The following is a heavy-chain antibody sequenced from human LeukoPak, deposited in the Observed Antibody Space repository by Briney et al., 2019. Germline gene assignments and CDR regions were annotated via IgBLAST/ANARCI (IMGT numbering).Heavy chain of an antibody. Sequence: PGGSLRLSCAASGFTFSSYAMNWVRQAPGKGLEWVAVISYDGSNKYYADSVKGRFTISRDNSKNTLYLQMNSLRAEDTAVYYCARGLAVAGDYWGQGTLVTVSS. V-gene: IGHV3-30-3*01. CDR3: ARGLAVAGDY. J-gene: IGHJ4*02. D-gene: IGHD6-19*01. CDR1: GFTFSSYA. CDR2: ISYDGSNK.